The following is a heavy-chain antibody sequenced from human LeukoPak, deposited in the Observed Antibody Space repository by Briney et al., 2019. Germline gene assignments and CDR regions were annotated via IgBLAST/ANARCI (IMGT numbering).Heavy chain of an antibody. V-gene: IGHV3-7*01. J-gene: IGHJ6*02. CDR1: GFTFSNYW. CDR3: ARDGSSSWYWATKMFYYYGMDV. Sequence: GGSLRLSCAASGFTFSNYWMSWVRQAPGKGLEWEANIKQDGSEKYYVDSVKGRFTISRDNAKNSLYLQMNSLRAEDTAVYYCARDGSSSWYWATKMFYYYGMDVWGQGTTVTVSS. CDR2: IKQDGSEK. D-gene: IGHD6-13*01.